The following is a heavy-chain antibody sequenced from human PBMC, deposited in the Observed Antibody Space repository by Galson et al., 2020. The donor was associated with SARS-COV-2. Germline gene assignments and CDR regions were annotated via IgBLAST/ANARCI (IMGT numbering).Heavy chain of an antibody. D-gene: IGHD3-22*01. V-gene: IGHV1-2*04. CDR2: INPNSGGT. Sequence: ASVKVSCKASGYTFTGYYMHWVRQAPGQGLEWMGWINPNSGGTNYAQKFQGWVTMTRDTSISTAYMELSRLRSDDTAVYYCARCPYYYDSSGYRSAFDIWGQGTMVTVSS. CDR3: ARCPYYYDSSGYRSAFDI. J-gene: IGHJ3*02. CDR1: GYTFTGYY.